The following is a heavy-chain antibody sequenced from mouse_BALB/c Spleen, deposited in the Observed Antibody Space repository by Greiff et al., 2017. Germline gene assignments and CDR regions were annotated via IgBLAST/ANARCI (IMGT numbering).Heavy chain of an antibody. V-gene: IGHV1S81*02. J-gene: IGHJ1*01. CDR2: INPSNGRT. D-gene: IGHD1-1*01. Sequence: QVQLQHSGAELVRPGSSVKLSCKASGYTFTSYWMHWVKPRPGQGLEWIGEINPSNGRTNYNEKFKSKATLTVDKSSSTAYMQLSSLTSEDSSVYYYARTEDYGNGYGYVDVWGAGTTVTVAS. CDR1: GYTFTSYW. CDR3: ARTEDYGNGYGYVDV.